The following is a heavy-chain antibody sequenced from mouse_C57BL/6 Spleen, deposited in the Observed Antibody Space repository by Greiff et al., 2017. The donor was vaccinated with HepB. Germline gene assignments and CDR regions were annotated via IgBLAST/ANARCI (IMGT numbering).Heavy chain of an antibody. J-gene: IGHJ1*03. D-gene: IGHD2-10*02. Sequence: QVQLKQSGAELVKPGASVKISCKASGYAFSSYWMNWVKQRPGKGLEWIGQIYPGDGDTNYNGKFKGKATLTADKSSSTAYMQLSSLTSEDSAVYFCARRYGNYVNWYFDVWGTGTTVTVSS. V-gene: IGHV1-80*01. CDR2: IYPGDGDT. CDR1: GYAFSSYW. CDR3: ARRYGNYVNWYFDV.